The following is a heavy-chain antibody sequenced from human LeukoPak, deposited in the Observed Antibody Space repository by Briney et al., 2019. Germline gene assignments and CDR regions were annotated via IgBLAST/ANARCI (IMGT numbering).Heavy chain of an antibody. V-gene: IGHV1-8*01. J-gene: IGHJ5*02. CDR2: MNPNSGNT. CDR3: ARGRVGSSSRNWFDP. CDR1: GYSFISYN. D-gene: IGHD2-2*01. Sequence: ASVKVSCKASGYSFISYNINWVRQATGQGLEWMGWMNPNSGNTDYAQKFQGRVIMTRDTSITTAYMELSSLRSEDTAVYYCARGRVGSSSRNWFDPWGQGTLVTVSS.